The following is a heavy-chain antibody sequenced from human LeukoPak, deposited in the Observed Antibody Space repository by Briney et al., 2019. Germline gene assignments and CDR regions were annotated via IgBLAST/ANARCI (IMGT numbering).Heavy chain of an antibody. CDR2: IYHSGST. D-gene: IGHD3-10*01. Sequence: SETLSLTCAVSGGSISSGGYSWSWIRQPPGKGLEWIGYIYHSGSTYYNPSLKSRVTISVDRSENQFSLKLSSVTAADTAVYYCASHYYGSGPFDYWGQGTLVTVSS. J-gene: IGHJ4*02. V-gene: IGHV4-30-2*01. CDR3: ASHYYGSGPFDY. CDR1: GGSISSGGYS.